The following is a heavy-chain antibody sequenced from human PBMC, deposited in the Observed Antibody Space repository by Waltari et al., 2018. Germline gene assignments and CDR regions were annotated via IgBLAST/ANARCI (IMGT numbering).Heavy chain of an antibody. CDR1: GFTFSSYG. Sequence: QVQLVESGGGVVQPGRSLRLSCAASGFTFSSYGMHWFRQAPGKGLEWVAVIWYDGSNKYYADSVKGRFTISRDNSKNTLYLQMNSLRAEDTAVYYCARRSSSWYNYYGMDVWGQGTTVTVSS. CDR2: IWYDGSNK. CDR3: ARRSSSWYNYYGMDV. V-gene: IGHV3-33*01. J-gene: IGHJ6*02. D-gene: IGHD6-13*01.